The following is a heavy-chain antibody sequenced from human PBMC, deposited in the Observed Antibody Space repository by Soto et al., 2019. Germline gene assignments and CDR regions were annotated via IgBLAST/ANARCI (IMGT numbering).Heavy chain of an antibody. D-gene: IGHD2-15*01. CDR2: IHYSGST. CDR3: ARDEGYCSGGSCYSDAFDI. J-gene: IGHJ3*02. Sequence: SETLSLTCTVSGLSISTYYWSWIRQSPGKGLEWIGYIHYSGSTDYNPSLNSRVSISLDTSKNQFSLKLNSVTAADTAVYYCARDEGYCSGGSCYSDAFDIWGQGTMVT. CDR1: GLSISTYY. V-gene: IGHV4-59*12.